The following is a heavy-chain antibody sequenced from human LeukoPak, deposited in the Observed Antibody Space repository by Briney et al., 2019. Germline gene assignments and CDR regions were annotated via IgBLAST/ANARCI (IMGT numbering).Heavy chain of an antibody. D-gene: IGHD6-13*01. V-gene: IGHV3-21*01. Sequence: KPGGSLRLSCAASGLTFSTYSMNWVRQAPGKGLEWVSSISVSSSYIYYADSVKGRFTISRDNAKNSLYLHMNSLRAEDTAVYYCARGGTVAAGTNYYWGQGTLLTVSS. J-gene: IGHJ4*02. CDR3: ARGGTVAAGTNYY. CDR1: GLTFSTYS. CDR2: ISVSSSYI.